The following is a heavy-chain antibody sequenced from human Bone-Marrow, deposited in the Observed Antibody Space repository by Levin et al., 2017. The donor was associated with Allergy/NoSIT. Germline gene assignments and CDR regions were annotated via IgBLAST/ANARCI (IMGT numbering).Heavy chain of an antibody. D-gene: IGHD3-10*01. J-gene: IGHJ3*02. Sequence: QTLSLTCSFSGFSLSTTGMSVSWIRQPPGKALEWLARINWDDDKFYTTALKTRLTISKDTSKNQVVLTMTNMDPVDTATYYCARIEGVRYYYGSGRYLGAFDIWGQGTMVTVSS. CDR3: ARIEGVRYYYGSGRYLGAFDI. V-gene: IGHV2-70*16. CDR1: GFSLSTTGMS. CDR2: INWDDDK.